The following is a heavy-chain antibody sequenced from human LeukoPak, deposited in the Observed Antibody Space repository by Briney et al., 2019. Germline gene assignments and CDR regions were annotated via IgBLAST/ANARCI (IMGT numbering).Heavy chain of an antibody. CDR2: INHSGST. J-gene: IGHJ4*02. Sequence: SETLSLTCAVYGGSFSGYYWSWIRQPPGKGLEWIGEINHSGSTNYNPSLKSRVTISVDTSKNQFSLKLSSVTAADTAVYYCARRVTYGSGSYWSRYYFDYWGQGTLVTVSS. D-gene: IGHD3-10*01. CDR1: GGSFSGYY. V-gene: IGHV4-34*01. CDR3: ARRVTYGSGSYWSRYYFDY.